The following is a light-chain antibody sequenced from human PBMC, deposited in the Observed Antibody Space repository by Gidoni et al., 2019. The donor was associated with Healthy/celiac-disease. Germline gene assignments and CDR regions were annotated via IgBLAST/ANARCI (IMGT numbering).Light chain of an antibody. CDR2: GVS. CDR3: QQYGSSPYS. Sequence: EIVLTQSPGTLSLSPGERATLSCRASQSVSSSYLAWYQQKPGQAPRLLIYGVSSRATGIPERFSGSGSGTDCTLTSSRLEPEDFAVYYCQQYGSSPYSFGQGTKLEIK. J-gene: IGKJ2*03. CDR1: QSVSSSY. V-gene: IGKV3-20*01.